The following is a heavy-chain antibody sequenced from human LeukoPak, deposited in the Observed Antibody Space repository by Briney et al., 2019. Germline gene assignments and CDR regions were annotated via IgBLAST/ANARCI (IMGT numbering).Heavy chain of an antibody. D-gene: IGHD2-2*01. CDR1: GGSFSGYY. Sequence: SETLSLTCAVYGGSFSGYYWSWIRQPPVKGLEWIGEINHSGSTNYNPSLKSRVTISVDTSKNQFSLKLSSVTAADTAVYYCARVTDIVVVPAAITTGGAFDIWGQGTMVTVSS. CDR2: INHSGST. V-gene: IGHV4-34*01. J-gene: IGHJ3*02. CDR3: ARVTDIVVVPAAITTGGAFDI.